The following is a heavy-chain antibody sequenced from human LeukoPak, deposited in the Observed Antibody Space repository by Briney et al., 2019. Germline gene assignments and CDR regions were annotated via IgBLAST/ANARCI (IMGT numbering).Heavy chain of an antibody. Sequence: GGSLRLSCAASGFTFSSYAMHWVRQAPGKGLEWVAVISYDGSNKYYADSVKGRFTISRDNSKNTLYLQMNSLRAEDTAVYYCARDAVTGYHGWFDPWDQGTLVTVSS. D-gene: IGHD3-9*01. J-gene: IGHJ5*02. CDR1: GFTFSSYA. CDR3: ARDAVTGYHGWFDP. CDR2: ISYDGSNK. V-gene: IGHV3-30*04.